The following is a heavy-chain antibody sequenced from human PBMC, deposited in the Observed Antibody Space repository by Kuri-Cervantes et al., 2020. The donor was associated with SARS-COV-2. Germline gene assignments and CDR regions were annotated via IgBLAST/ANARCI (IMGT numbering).Heavy chain of an antibody. D-gene: IGHD3-10*01. V-gene: IGHV4-39*07. Sequence: GSLRLSCTVSGGSISSSSYYWGWIRQPPGKGLEWIGSIYYSGSTNYNPSLKSRVTISVDTSKNQFSLKLSSVTAADTAVYYCARDRIYGSGSYYHAGRPQDVWGKGTTVTVSS. CDR1: GGSISSSSYY. CDR2: IYYSGST. J-gene: IGHJ6*04. CDR3: ARDRIYGSGSYYHAGRPQDV.